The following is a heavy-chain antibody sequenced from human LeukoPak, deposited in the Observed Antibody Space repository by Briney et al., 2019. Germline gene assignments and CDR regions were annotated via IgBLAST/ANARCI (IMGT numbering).Heavy chain of an antibody. V-gene: IGHV5-51*01. D-gene: IGHD3-9*01. J-gene: IGHJ4*02. CDR2: IYPGDSDT. CDR1: GYSFTSYW. CDR3: ARQGTYYDILTGYTYYFDY. Sequence: GESLKISCKGSGYSFTSYWIGWVRQMPGKGLEWMGIIYPGDSDTRYSPSFQGRVTISADKSISTAYLQWSSLKASDTAMYYCARQGTYYDILTGYTYYFDYWGQGTLVTVSS.